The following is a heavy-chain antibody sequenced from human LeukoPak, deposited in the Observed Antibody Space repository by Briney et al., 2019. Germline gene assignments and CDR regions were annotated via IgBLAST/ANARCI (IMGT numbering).Heavy chain of an antibody. V-gene: IGHV4-4*02. D-gene: IGHD5-18*01. J-gene: IGHJ3*02. Sequence: SETLSLTCAVSGGSISSSNWWSWVRQPPGKGLEWIGEIYHSGSTNYNPSLKSRVTISVDKSKNQFSLKLSSVTAADMAVYYCACRGYSYGYPDAFDIWGQGTMVTVSS. CDR3: ACRGYSYGYPDAFDI. CDR1: GGSISSSNW. CDR2: IYHSGST.